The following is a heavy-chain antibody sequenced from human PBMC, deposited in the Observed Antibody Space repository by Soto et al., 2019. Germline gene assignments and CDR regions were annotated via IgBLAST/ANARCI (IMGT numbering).Heavy chain of an antibody. CDR3: ARDPSGSYWPDNWFDP. Sequence: EVQLVESGGGLVKPGGSLRLSCAASGFTFSSYSMNWVRQAPGKGLEWVSSISSSSSYIYYADSVKGRFTISRDNAKNSLYLQMNSLRAEDTAVYYCARDPSGSYWPDNWFDPWGQGTLVTVSS. D-gene: IGHD1-26*01. CDR2: ISSSSSYI. CDR1: GFTFSSYS. V-gene: IGHV3-21*01. J-gene: IGHJ5*02.